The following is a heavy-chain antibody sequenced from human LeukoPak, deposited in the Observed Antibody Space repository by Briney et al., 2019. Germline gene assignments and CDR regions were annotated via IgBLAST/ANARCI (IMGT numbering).Heavy chain of an antibody. CDR2: MNPNSGNT. CDR3: ARGWRFRESLDAFDI. D-gene: IGHD3-10*01. V-gene: IGHV1-8*01. Sequence: ASVKVSCKASGYTFTSYDINWVRQATGQGREWMGWMNPNSGNTGYAQKFQGRVTMTRNTSISTAYMELSSLRSEDTAVYYCARGWRFRESLDAFDIWGQGTMVTVSS. J-gene: IGHJ3*02. CDR1: GYTFTSYD.